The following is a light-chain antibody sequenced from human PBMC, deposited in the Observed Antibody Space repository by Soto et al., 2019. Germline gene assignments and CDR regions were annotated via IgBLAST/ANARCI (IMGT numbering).Light chain of an antibody. Sequence: QSVLTQPPSASGTPGQRVTISCSGSSSNIGSNYVYWYQQVPGTAPTLLMYRASQRPSGVPDRFSGSKSGTSASLAISGLRYADEAAYYCAAWYDTLNGLVFGGGTKVTVL. J-gene: IGLJ2*01. V-gene: IGLV1-47*01. CDR1: SSNIGSNY. CDR2: RAS. CDR3: AAWYDTLNGLV.